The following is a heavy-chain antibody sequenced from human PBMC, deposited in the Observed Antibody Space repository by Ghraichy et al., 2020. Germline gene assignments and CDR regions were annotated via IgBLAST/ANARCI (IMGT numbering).Heavy chain of an antibody. Sequence: RGSLRLSCAASTFAFSNYGMHWVRQAPGKGLEWVAIISYDGSKKDYSDPVKGRFTISRDNSKNTLYLQMNSLRTEDTAVYYCAKGINPVGYDILTGFSLIYYWGQGTTVTVSS. CDR3: AKGINPVGYDILTGFSLIYY. V-gene: IGHV3-30*18. CDR2: ISYDGSKK. CDR1: TFAFSNYG. J-gene: IGHJ6*02. D-gene: IGHD3-9*01.